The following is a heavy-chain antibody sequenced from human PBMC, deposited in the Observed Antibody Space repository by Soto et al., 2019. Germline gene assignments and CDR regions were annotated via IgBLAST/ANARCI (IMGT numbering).Heavy chain of an antibody. CDR2: IYYTGST. D-gene: IGHD3-9*01. V-gene: IGHV4-30-4*01. J-gene: IGHJ5*02. CDR1: GGSISSGDYN. Sequence: SETLSLTCTVSGGSISSGDYNWSWIRQPPGKALEWIGHIYYTGSTYSNPSLRSRLTLSVDTSKNQFSLKLSSVTAADTAVYYCASLRRPMYDILTGYYSSHNWFDPWGQGTLVTVS. CDR3: ASLRRPMYDILTGYYSSHNWFDP.